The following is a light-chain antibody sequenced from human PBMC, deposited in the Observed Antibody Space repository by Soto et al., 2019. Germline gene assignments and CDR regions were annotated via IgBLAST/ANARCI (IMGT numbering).Light chain of an antibody. CDR2: GAS. CDR3: QRYNNWPPLT. Sequence: EIVMTQSPATLSVSPGERATLSCRASQSVSSNLAWYQQKPGQAPRLPIYGASTRATGIPARFSGSGSGTEFTLTFSSLQSEDFAVYYCQRYNNWPPLTFGGGTKVEIK. V-gene: IGKV3-15*01. J-gene: IGKJ4*02. CDR1: QSVSSN.